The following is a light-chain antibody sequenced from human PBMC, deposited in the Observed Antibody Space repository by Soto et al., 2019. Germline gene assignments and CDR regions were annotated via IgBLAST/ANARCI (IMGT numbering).Light chain of an antibody. Sequence: QSALTQPASVSGSPGQSITISCTGTSSDVGSYNLVSWYQQHPGKAPKLMIYDVSKRPSGVSNRFSGSKSGNTASLTISGLKAEDEADYYCCSYAGSSTYVFGTGTKVTVL. CDR1: SSDVGSYNL. CDR3: CSYAGSSTYV. CDR2: DVS. V-gene: IGLV2-23*02. J-gene: IGLJ1*01.